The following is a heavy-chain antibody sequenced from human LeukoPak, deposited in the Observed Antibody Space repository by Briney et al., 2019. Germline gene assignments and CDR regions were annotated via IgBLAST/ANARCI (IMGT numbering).Heavy chain of an antibody. J-gene: IGHJ3*02. Sequence: ASVKVSCKASGYTFTSYAMHWVRQAPGQRREWMGWINAGNGNTKYSQKFQGRVTITRDTSASTAYMELSSLRSEGTAVYYCARDKGDYYGLGTKYAFDIWGQGTMVTVSS. V-gene: IGHV1-3*01. CDR3: ARDKGDYYGLGTKYAFDI. CDR2: INAGNGNT. D-gene: IGHD3-10*01. CDR1: GYTFTSYA.